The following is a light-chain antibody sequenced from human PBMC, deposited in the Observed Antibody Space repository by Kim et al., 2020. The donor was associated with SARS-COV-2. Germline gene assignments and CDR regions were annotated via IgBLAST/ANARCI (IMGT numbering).Light chain of an antibody. CDR1: SSDVGGYNY. V-gene: IGLV2-8*01. CDR3: SSYAGSNNV. CDR2: EVS. J-gene: IGLJ1*01. Sequence: PGQSGTIACTGTSSDVGGYNYVSWYQQHPGKAPKLMIYEVSKRPSGVPDRFSGSKSGNTASLTVSGLQAEDEADYYCSSYAGSNNVFGTGTKVTVL.